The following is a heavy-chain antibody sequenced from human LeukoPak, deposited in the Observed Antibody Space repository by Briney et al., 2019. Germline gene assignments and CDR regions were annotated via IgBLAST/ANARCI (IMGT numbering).Heavy chain of an antibody. V-gene: IGHV1-69*01. CDR3: ARDLGYCSGGSCYARGSWFDP. D-gene: IGHD2-15*01. CDR1: GGTFSSCA. CDR2: IIPIFGTA. J-gene: IGHJ5*02. Sequence: ASVKVSCKASGGTFSSCAISWVRQAPGPGLEWMGGIIPIFGTANYAQKFQGRVTITADESTSTAYMELSSLRSEDTAVYYCARDLGYCSGGSCYARGSWFDPWGQGTLVTVSS.